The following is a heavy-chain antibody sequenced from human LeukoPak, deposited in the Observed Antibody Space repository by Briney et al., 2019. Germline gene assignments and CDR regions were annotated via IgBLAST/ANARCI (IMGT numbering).Heavy chain of an antibody. V-gene: IGHV3-23*01. CDR2: ISASGGTT. CDR3: ARGVVDYYDSSGYYSDLAYFDY. Sequence: GGSLRLSCAVSGFSFNNYAMTWVRQVPGKGLEWVSAISASGGTTYYADSVKGRFTISRDNSKNTLYLQMNSLRAEDTAVYYCARGVVDYYDSSGYYSDLAYFDYWGQGTLVTVSS. CDR1: GFSFNNYA. J-gene: IGHJ4*02. D-gene: IGHD3-22*01.